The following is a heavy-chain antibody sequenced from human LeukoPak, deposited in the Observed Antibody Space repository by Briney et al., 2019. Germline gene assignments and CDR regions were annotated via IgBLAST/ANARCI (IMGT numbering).Heavy chain of an antibody. CDR3: ARAESGSSAFDY. CDR1: GFTFSSYS. V-gene: IGHV3-21*01. D-gene: IGHD6-6*01. J-gene: IGHJ4*02. Sequence: GSLRLSCAASGFTFSSYSMNWVRQAPGKGLEWVSSISSSSSYIYYADSVKGRFTISRDNAKNSLYLQMNSLRAEDTAVYYCARAESGSSAFDYWGQGTLVTVSS. CDR2: ISSSSSYI.